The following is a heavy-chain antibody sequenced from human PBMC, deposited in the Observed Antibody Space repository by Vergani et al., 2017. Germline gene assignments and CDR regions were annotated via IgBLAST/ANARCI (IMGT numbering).Heavy chain of an antibody. CDR1: ESTFSSYV. J-gene: IGHJ4*02. V-gene: IGHV3-23*01. Sequence: EVQLLESGGGLVQPGGSLRLFCAASESTFSSYVMTWVRQAPGKGLDWVSAICVSGDATHYADSVKGRFTISRDNSKNTLYLQMDGLRAEDTAVYYCAKEGHTSGKCWAYDYWGQGTLVTVSS. CDR3: AKEGHTSGKCWAYDY. D-gene: IGHD2-8*01. CDR2: ICVSGDAT.